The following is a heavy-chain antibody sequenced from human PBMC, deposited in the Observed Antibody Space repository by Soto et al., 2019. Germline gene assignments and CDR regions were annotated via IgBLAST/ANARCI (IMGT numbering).Heavy chain of an antibody. CDR2: IYYSGST. V-gene: IGHV4-61*01. D-gene: IGHD4-4*01. CDR3: ARVSTVTSRYYYYGMDV. J-gene: IGHJ6*02. Sequence: PSETPSLTCTVSGGSVCSGSYYWSWIRQPPGKGLEWIGYIYYSGSTNYNPSLKSRVTISVDTSKNQFSLKLSSVTAADTAVYYCARVSTVTSRYYYYGMDVWGQGTTVTVSS. CDR1: GGSVCSGSYY.